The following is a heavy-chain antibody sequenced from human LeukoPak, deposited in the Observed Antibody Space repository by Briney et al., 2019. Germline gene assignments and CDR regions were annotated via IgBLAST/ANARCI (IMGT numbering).Heavy chain of an antibody. V-gene: IGHV4-38-2*02. Sequence: SETLSLTCTVSGYSISSGYYWGWIRQPPGKGLEWIGSIYHSGSTYYNPSLKSRVTISVDTSKNQFSLKLSSVTAADMAVYYCARDVWIGELYPWFDPWGQGTLVTVSS. CDR2: IYHSGST. CDR1: GYSISSGYY. CDR3: ARDVWIGELYPWFDP. D-gene: IGHD3-10*01. J-gene: IGHJ5*02.